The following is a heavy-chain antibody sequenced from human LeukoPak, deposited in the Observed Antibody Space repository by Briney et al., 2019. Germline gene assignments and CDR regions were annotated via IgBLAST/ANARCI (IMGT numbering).Heavy chain of an antibody. Sequence: GESLKIYCKGSGYSFTSYWIGWVRQMPGKGLEWMGIIFPGDSDTKYSPSLQGQVTISADKSINTAYLQWSSLKASDAAMYYCARIYDCGDYWGQGTLVTVSS. D-gene: IGHD4/OR15-4a*01. J-gene: IGHJ4*02. CDR2: IFPGDSDT. V-gene: IGHV5-51*01. CDR1: GYSFTSYW. CDR3: ARIYDCGDY.